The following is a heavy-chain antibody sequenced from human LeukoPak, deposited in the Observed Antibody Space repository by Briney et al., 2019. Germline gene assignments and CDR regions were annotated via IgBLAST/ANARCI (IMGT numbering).Heavy chain of an antibody. CDR2: IHNSGST. D-gene: IGHD3-10*01. V-gene: IGHV4-59*01. CDR3: ARSETITMVFDY. J-gene: IGHJ4*02. CDR1: GGSISSYY. Sequence: PSETLSLTCTVSGGSISSYYWSWIRQPPGKGLKWIGYIHNSGSTNYNPSLKSRLTISVDTSKNQFSLEVNSVTAADTAVYYCARSETITMVFDYWGQGTLVTVSS.